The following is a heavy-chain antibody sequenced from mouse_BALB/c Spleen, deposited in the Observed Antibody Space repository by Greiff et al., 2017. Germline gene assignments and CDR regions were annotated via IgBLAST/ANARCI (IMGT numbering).Heavy chain of an antibody. J-gene: IGHJ4*01. D-gene: IGHD1-3*01. V-gene: IGHV5-4*02. CDR2: ISDGGSYT. CDR1: GFTFSDYY. CDR3: ASGGGKCAMDY. Sequence: EVQLVESGGGLVKPGGSLKLSCAASGFTFSDYYMYWVRQTPEKRLEWVATISDGGSYTYYPDSVKGRFTISRDNAKNNLYLQMGSLNAEDTAMYYCASGGGKCAMDYWGQGTSVTVSS.